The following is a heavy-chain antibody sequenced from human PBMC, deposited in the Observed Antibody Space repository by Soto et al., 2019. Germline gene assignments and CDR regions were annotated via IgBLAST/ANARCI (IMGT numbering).Heavy chain of an antibody. CDR1: GYTFTSYD. D-gene: IGHD3-10*01. V-gene: IGHV1-8*01. CDR3: ARPLRGTGRNWFDP. J-gene: IGHJ5*02. CDR2: MNPNSGNT. Sequence: QVQLVQSGAKVKKPGASVKVSCKASGYTFTSYDINWVRQTTGQGLEWMGWMNPNSGNTGYAQKFQGRVTMTRNTSISTAYMELSSLRSEDTAVYYCARPLRGTGRNWFDPWGQGTLVTVSS.